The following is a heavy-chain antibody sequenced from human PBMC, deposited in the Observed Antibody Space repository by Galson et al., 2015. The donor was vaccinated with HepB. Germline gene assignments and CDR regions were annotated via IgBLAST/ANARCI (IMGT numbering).Heavy chain of an antibody. V-gene: IGHV3-23*01. CDR2: ISDTGGTT. D-gene: IGHD4-23*01. J-gene: IGHJ4*02. CDR1: GFTFSRYA. CDR3: APRGGGGFY. Sequence: SLRLSCAASGFTFSRYAMTWVRQAPGKGLESVSSISDTGGTTYYVDSVKGRFTISRDNSKNTLYLQMNALRAEDTAVYYCAPRGGGGFYWGQGALVTVSP.